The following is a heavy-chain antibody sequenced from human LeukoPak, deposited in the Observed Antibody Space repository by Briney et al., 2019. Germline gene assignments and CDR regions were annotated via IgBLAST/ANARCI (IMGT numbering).Heavy chain of an antibody. CDR1: GFTFSSYG. V-gene: IGHV3-48*02. D-gene: IGHD6-13*01. CDR3: ARVAPIYSSSLYYLDC. Sequence: PGGSLRLSCAASGFTFSSYGMNWVRQAPGKGLEWVSYISTSSNRIDYADSVKGRFTMSRDNAKNLLYLQMNSLRDEDTAMYYCARVAPIYSSSLYYLDCWGQGTLVTVSS. CDR2: ISTSSNRI. J-gene: IGHJ4*02.